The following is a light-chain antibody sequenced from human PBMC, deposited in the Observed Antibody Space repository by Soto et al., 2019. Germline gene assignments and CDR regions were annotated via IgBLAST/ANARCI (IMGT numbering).Light chain of an antibody. Sequence: EIVLTQSPATLSLSPGERATLSCRASQSVINYLAWYQQKPGQAPRLLIYDTSNRATGIPARFSGSGSGTDFTLIISSLEPEDCAVYYCQQRANWPLTFGGGTKVEIK. CDR2: DTS. CDR1: QSVINY. V-gene: IGKV3-11*01. J-gene: IGKJ4*01. CDR3: QQRANWPLT.